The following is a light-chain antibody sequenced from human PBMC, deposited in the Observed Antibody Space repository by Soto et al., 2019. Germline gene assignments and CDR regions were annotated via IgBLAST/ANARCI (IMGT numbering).Light chain of an antibody. V-gene: IGLV2-23*02. CDR2: EVL. CDR3: CSYAGSSTYV. Sequence: QSALTQPASVSGSPGQSITISCTGTSSDVGTYHLVSWYQQHPGKAPKLMIYEVLKRPSGVSNRFSGSKSGNTASLTISGLQAEAEADYYCCSYAGSSTYVFGTGTKVTVL. CDR1: SSDVGTYHL. J-gene: IGLJ1*01.